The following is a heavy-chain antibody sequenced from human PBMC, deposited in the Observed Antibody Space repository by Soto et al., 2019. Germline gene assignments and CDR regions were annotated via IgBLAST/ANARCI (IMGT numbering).Heavy chain of an antibody. D-gene: IGHD3-10*01. CDR2: VHYSGST. Sequence: QVQLQESGPGLVKPSETLSLTCTVSGASISSYYWSWIRQSPQKGLECIGYVHYSGSTNYRPSLKSRVTMSVDRAKNQSALKLTSVTAADTAVYYCARDNGSGSYRGTYVDWGQGILVTVSS. CDR1: GASISSYY. V-gene: IGHV4-59*12. J-gene: IGHJ4*02. CDR3: ARDNGSGSYRGTYVD.